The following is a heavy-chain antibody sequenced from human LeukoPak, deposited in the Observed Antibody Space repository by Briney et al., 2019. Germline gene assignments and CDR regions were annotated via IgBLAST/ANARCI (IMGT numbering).Heavy chain of an antibody. J-gene: IGHJ3*02. D-gene: IGHD2-8*01. Sequence: GGSLRLSCAASGFNFNTYAMHWVRQAPGKGLEWVAVVAYDGSDKHYAVSVKGRFTISRDNSKNTLFLQMNSLRPGDTAVYYCARDHGSNSAFDIWGRGTMVTVCS. CDR3: ARDHGSNSAFDI. CDR2: VAYDGSDK. CDR1: GFNFNTYA. V-gene: IGHV3-30*04.